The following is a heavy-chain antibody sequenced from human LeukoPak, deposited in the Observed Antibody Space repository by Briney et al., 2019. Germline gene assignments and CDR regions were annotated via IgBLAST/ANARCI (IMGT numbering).Heavy chain of an antibody. Sequence: ASVKVSCKVSGYTLTELSMHWVRQAPGKGLEWMGGFDPEDGETIYAQKFQGRVTMTEDTSTDTAYMELSSLRSEDTAVYYCATIIVGATGDYYHDAFDIWGQGTMVTVSP. V-gene: IGHV1-24*01. CDR2: FDPEDGET. CDR3: ATIIVGATGDYYHDAFDI. CDR1: GYTLTELS. D-gene: IGHD1-26*01. J-gene: IGHJ3*02.